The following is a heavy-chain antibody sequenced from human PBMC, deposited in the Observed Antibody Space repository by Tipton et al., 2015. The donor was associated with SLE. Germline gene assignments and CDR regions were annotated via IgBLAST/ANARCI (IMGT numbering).Heavy chain of an antibody. J-gene: IGHJ4*02. V-gene: IGHV4-59*12. CDR3: ARRLWDYGDSYYFYL. CDR2: IFYRGVT. D-gene: IGHD4-17*01. Sequence: TLSLTCTVSGGSISPYYWSWVRQPPGKGLEWIGSIFYRGVTYYNPSLESRLTVSVDTSKNQFSLKLTSVTAADTAVYYCARRLWDYGDSYYFYLWGPGTLVTVSS. CDR1: GGSISPYY.